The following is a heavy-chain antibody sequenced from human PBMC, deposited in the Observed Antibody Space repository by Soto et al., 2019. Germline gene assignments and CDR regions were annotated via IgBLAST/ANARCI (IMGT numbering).Heavy chain of an antibody. CDR1: GFKLDDYM. J-gene: IGHJ4*02. V-gene: IGHV3-43*01. Sequence: WGSLRLSCEASGFKLDDYMMHWVRQAPGKGLEWISLISWDGGSIDYADSIKGRFTVSRDNSKTSLCLHMLSLTSDDSALYSCAKEGKGGSSLGTWGQGTLVTVSS. CDR3: AKEGKGGSSLGT. CDR2: ISWDGGSI. D-gene: IGHD2-15*01.